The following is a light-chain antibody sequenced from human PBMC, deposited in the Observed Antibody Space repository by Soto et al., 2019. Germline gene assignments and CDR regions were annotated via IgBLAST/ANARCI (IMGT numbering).Light chain of an antibody. CDR2: DAS. Sequence: ILLTQSPGTLSLSPGETATLSCRASQSVGSYLAWYQHKPGQAPRPLISDASNRATGIPARFSGSGSETDFTLTISSLEPEDSAVYYCQQRSNWPSLTFGGGTKVDIK. CDR3: QQRSNWPSLT. V-gene: IGKV3-11*01. CDR1: QSVGSY. J-gene: IGKJ4*01.